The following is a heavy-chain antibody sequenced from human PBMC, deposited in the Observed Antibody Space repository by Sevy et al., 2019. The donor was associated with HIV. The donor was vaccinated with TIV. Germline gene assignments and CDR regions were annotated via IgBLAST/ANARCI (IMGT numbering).Heavy chain of an antibody. CDR1: GYSFTSYW. CDR3: ARLRYCSGGSCSNFDY. D-gene: IGHD2-15*01. J-gene: IGHJ4*02. V-gene: IGHV5-51*01. CDR2: IYPGDSDT. Sequence: ESLKISCKGSGYSFTSYWIGWVRQMPGKGLEWMGIIYPGDSDTRYSPSFQGQVTISADKSISTAYLQWSSLKASDTAMYYCARLRYCSGGSCSNFDYWGQGTLVTVSS.